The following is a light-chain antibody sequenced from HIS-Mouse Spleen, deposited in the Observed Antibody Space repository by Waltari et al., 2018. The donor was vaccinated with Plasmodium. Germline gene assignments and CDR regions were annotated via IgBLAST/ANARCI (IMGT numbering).Light chain of an antibody. CDR2: AAS. Sequence: DIQMTQSPFSLSASVRDRLTITCRASQGIINYLAWYQHKPGKVPKLLIYAASTLQTGVPSRFSGSGSGTDFTLTISSLQPEDVATYYCQKYNSDPHTFGQGTKLEIK. CDR1: QGIINY. V-gene: IGKV1-27*01. CDR3: QKYNSDPHT. J-gene: IGKJ2*01.